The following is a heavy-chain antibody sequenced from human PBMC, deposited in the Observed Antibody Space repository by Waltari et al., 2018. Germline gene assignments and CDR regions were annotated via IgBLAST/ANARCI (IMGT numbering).Heavy chain of an antibody. V-gene: IGHV4-61*09. CDR2: IYTSGST. Sequence: QVQLQESGPGLVKPSQTLSLTCTVSGGSISSGSYYWSWIRQPAGKGLEWIGYIYTSGSTNYNPSLKSRVTISVDTSNNQFSLKLSSVTAADTAVYYCARDPPQLADAFDIWGQGTMVTVSS. CDR3: ARDPPQLADAFDI. D-gene: IGHD3-10*01. CDR1: GGSISSGSYY. J-gene: IGHJ3*02.